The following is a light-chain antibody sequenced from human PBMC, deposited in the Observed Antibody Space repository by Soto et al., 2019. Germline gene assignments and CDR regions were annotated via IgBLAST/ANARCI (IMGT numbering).Light chain of an antibody. V-gene: IGKV3-15*01. Sequence: ETVMTQSPATLSVSPGERATLSCRASQSVNSNLAWYQQKLGQAPRVLIYGASTRATGIPDRFSGSGSGTEFILTISSLQSEDFAVYCCQQYGSSPRTFGQGTKVDIK. CDR2: GAS. CDR1: QSVNSN. CDR3: QQYGSSPRT. J-gene: IGKJ1*01.